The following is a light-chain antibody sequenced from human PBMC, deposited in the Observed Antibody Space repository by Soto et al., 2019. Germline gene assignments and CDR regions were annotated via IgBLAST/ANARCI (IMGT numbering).Light chain of an antibody. CDR3: CSYAGSSWV. V-gene: IGLV2-11*01. CDR2: DVS. Sequence: QSALTQPRSVSGSPGQSVTVSCTGTSSDVGGYNYVSWYQHHPGKAPKLMIYDVSKRPSGVPDRFSGSKSGNTASLTISGLQAEDEADYHCCSYAGSSWVFGGGTKVTVL. CDR1: SSDVGGYNY. J-gene: IGLJ3*02.